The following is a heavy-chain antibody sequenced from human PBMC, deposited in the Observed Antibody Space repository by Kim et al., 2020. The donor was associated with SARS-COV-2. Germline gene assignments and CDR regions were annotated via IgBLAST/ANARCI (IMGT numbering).Heavy chain of an antibody. D-gene: IGHD2-2*02. J-gene: IGHJ5*02. CDR2: INPNSGGT. CDR3: ARDPLPAAIPHVNWFDP. V-gene: IGHV1-2*06. CDR1: GYTFTGYY. Sequence: ASVKVSCKASGYTFTGYYMHWVRQAPGQGLEWMGRINPNSGGTNYAQKFQGRVTMTRDTSISTAYMELSRLRSVDTAVYYCARDPLPAAIPHVNWFDPWGQGTLVTVSS.